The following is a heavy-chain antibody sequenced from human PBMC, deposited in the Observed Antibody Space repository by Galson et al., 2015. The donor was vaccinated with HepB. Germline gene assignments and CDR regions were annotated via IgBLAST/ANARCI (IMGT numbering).Heavy chain of an antibody. Sequence: PALVKPTQTLTLTCTFSGFSLSTSGMCVSWIRQPPGKALEWLALIDWDDDKYYSTSLKTRLTISKDTSKNQVVLTMTNMDPVDTATYYCALSRDSSNWFDPWGQGTLVIVSS. V-gene: IGHV2-70*01. D-gene: IGHD3-22*01. CDR3: ALSRDSSNWFDP. CDR1: GFSLSTSGMC. J-gene: IGHJ5*02. CDR2: IDWDDDK.